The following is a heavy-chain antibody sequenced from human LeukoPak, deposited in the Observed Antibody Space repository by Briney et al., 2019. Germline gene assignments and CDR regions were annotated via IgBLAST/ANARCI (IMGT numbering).Heavy chain of an antibody. V-gene: IGHV3-30*02. J-gene: IGHJ4*02. CDR3: ARDWGSYDGGYFDY. Sequence: GGSLRLSCAASGFTFSSYGMHWVRQAPGKGLEWVAFIRYDGSNKYYADSVKGRFTISRDNSKNTLYLQMNSLRAEDTAVYYCARDWGSYDGGYFDYWGQGTLVTVSS. CDR2: IRYDGSNK. CDR1: GFTFSSYG. D-gene: IGHD1-26*01.